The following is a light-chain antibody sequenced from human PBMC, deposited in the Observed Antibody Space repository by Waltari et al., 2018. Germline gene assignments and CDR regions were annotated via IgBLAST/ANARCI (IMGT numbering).Light chain of an antibody. Sequence: EIVLTQSPGTLSLSPGERANLSCRASQSVSSNYLAWYQQKPGQAPRLLIYGASSRATGVPARFSGSGSGTDFTLTISGLEPEDFAVYYCQQYGSSPYTFGQGTKVEIK. V-gene: IGKV3-20*01. CDR1: QSVSSNY. J-gene: IGKJ2*01. CDR3: QQYGSSPYT. CDR2: GAS.